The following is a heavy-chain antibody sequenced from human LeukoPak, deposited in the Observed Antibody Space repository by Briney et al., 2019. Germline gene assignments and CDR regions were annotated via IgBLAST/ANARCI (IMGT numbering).Heavy chain of an antibody. Sequence: ASAKVSCKASGGTFSSYAISGVRQAPGQGLEWMGGIIPIFGTANYAQKFQGRVTITTDESTSSAYMELSSLRSEDTAVYYCARGDYDILTGYLAPGAFDIWGQGTMVTVSS. J-gene: IGHJ3*02. D-gene: IGHD3-9*01. CDR3: ARGDYDILTGYLAPGAFDI. CDR2: IIPIFGTA. V-gene: IGHV1-69*05. CDR1: GGTFSSYA.